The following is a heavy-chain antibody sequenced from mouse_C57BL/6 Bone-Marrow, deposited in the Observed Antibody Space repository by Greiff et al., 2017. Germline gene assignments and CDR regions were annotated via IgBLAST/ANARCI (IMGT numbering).Heavy chain of an antibody. CDR2: IDPENGDT. CDR1: GFNIKDDY. Sequence: VQLQQSGAELVRPGASVKLSCTASGFNIKDDYMHWVKQRPEQGLEWIGWIDPENGDTEYASKFQGKATITADTSSNTAYLQLSSLTSEDTAVYYCTTPLGYYFDYWGQGTTLTVSS. D-gene: IGHD6-1*01. J-gene: IGHJ2*01. CDR3: TTPLGYYFDY. V-gene: IGHV14-4*01.